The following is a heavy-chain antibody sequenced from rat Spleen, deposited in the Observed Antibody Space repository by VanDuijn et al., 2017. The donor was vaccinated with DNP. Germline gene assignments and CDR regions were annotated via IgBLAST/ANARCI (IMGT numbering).Heavy chain of an antibody. CDR2: ISYDRSDT. CDR3: TRQELRRTYWFAH. V-gene: IGHV5-7*01. CDR1: GITFSDHN. J-gene: IGHJ3*01. D-gene: IGHD1-11*01. Sequence: EVQLVESGGGLVQPGRSLKLSCVVSGITFSDHNMAWVRQAPKKGLEWVGTISYDRSDTYYRDSVKGRFTMSRDNAKRTLYLQMDSLRSEDTATYYCTRQELRRTYWFAHWGQGTLVTVSS.